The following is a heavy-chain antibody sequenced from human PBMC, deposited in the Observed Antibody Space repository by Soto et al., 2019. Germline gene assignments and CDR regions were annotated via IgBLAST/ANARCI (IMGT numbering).Heavy chain of an antibody. CDR1: GFTVSSNY. CDR2: IYSGGST. CDR3: ARDKDSSGYHWYFDL. D-gene: IGHD3-22*01. J-gene: IGHJ2*01. Sequence: EVQLVESGGGLIQPGGSLRLSCAASGFTVSSNYMSWVRQAPGKGLEWVSVIYSGGSTYYADSVKGRFTISRDNSKNTRYLQMNSLRAEDTAVYYCARDKDSSGYHWYFDLWGRGTLVTVSS. V-gene: IGHV3-53*01.